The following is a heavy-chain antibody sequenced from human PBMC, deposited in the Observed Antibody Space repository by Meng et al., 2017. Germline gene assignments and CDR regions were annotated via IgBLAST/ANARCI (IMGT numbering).Heavy chain of an antibody. J-gene: IGHJ6*02. CDR2: ISSRGSTI. CDR3: ARGKDYDILTDRKLYGMDV. V-gene: IGHV3-11*04. CDR1: GFTFSDYY. D-gene: IGHD3-9*01. Sequence: GESLKISCAASGFTFSDYYMSWVRQAPGKGLEWVSYISSRGSTIYYADSVKGRFTISRDNAKNSLYLQMNSLRAEDTAVYYCARGKDYDILTDRKLYGMDVWGQGTTVTVSS.